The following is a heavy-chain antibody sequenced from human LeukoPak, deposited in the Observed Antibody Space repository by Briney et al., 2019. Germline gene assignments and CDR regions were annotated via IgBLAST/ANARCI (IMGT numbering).Heavy chain of an antibody. CDR3: ARGYFSSWYINWFDP. CDR1: GYSISSGYY. CDR2: IYHSGST. Sequence: SETLSLTCTVSGYSISSGYYWGWIRQPPGKGLEWIGTIYHSGSTYYNPSLKSRVTISVDTSKNQFSLKLSSVTAADTAVYYCARGYFSSWYINWFDPWGQGTLVTVSS. D-gene: IGHD6-13*01. J-gene: IGHJ5*02. V-gene: IGHV4-38-2*02.